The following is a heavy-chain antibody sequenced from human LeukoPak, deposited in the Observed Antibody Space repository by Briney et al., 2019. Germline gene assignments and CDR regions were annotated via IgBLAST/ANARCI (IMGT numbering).Heavy chain of an antibody. Sequence: PSETLSLTCTVSGGSISGSYWSWIRQPPGKGLEWIAYTNDSGTTSYNPSLKSRVTISVDTSKNQFSLKLSSVTAADTAVYYCARLQVGYCTNGVCPHYYYYGMDVWGQGTTVTVSS. CDR2: TNDSGTT. CDR1: GGSISGSY. J-gene: IGHJ6*02. CDR3: ARLQVGYCTNGVCPHYYYYGMDV. V-gene: IGHV4-59*08. D-gene: IGHD2-8*01.